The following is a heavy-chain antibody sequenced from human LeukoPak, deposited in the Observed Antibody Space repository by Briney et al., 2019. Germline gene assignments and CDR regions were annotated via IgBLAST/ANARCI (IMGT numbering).Heavy chain of an antibody. Sequence: ASVKVSCKASGYTFTGYYMHWVRQAPGQGLEWMGWINPNSGDTNYAQKFQGGVTMTRDTSISTAYMELSSLRSDDTAVYYCARGGYGWALRYWGQGTLVTVSS. J-gene: IGHJ4*02. D-gene: IGHD3-16*01. CDR2: INPNSGDT. CDR3: ARGGYGWALRY. V-gene: IGHV1-2*02. CDR1: GYTFTGYY.